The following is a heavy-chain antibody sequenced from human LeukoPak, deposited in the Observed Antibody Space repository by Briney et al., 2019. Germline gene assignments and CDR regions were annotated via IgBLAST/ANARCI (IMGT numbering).Heavy chain of an antibody. D-gene: IGHD6-13*01. V-gene: IGHV4-59*01. J-gene: IGHJ4*02. CDR2: IYYSGST. CDR3: AREEIQGGIAAAGTLSK. CDR1: GGSLSSYY. Sequence: SETLSLTCTVSGGSLSSYYWSWIRQPPGKGLEWIGYIYYSGSTNYNPSLKSRVTISVDTSKNQFSLKLSSVTAADTAVYYCAREEIQGGIAAAGTLSKWGQGTLVTVSS.